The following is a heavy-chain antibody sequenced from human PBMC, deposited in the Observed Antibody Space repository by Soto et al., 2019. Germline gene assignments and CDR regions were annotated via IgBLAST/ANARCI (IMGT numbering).Heavy chain of an antibody. D-gene: IGHD6-19*01. CDR2: ISWNSGSI. J-gene: IGHJ5*02. CDR1: GFTFDDYA. CDR3: AKDSSGWRGWFDP. Sequence: EVQLVESGGGVVQPGRSLRLSCAASGFTFDDYAMHWVRQAPGKGLEWVSGISWNSGSIGYADSVKGRFTISRDNAKNSLYLQMNSLRAEDTALYYCAKDSSGWRGWFDPWGQGTLVTVSS. V-gene: IGHV3-9*01.